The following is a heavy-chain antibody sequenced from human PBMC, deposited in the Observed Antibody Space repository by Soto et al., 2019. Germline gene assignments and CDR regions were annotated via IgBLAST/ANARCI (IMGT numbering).Heavy chain of an antibody. V-gene: IGHV4-59*01. CDR1: GGSISSYY. D-gene: IGHD3-10*01. Sequence: QVQLQESGPGLVKPSETLSLTCTVSGGSISSYYWSWIRQPPGKGLEWIGYIYYSGSTNYNPSLKSRVTISVDTSKNQFSLKLSSVTAADTAVYYCARHGVLDGSGSWALDYWGQGTLVTVSS. CDR2: IYYSGST. J-gene: IGHJ4*02. CDR3: ARHGVLDGSGSWALDY.